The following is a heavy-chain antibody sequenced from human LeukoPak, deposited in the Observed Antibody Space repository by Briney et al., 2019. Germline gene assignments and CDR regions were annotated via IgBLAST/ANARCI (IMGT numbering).Heavy chain of an antibody. CDR2: ISSTSSTM. D-gene: IGHD6-13*01. CDR3: ARDFEAAADDY. Sequence: GGSLTLSCAASGFTFSNYNMNWVRQAPGKGLEWVSYISSTSSTMYYADSVRGRFTISRDNAKNSLYLQMNSLRAEDTAVYYCARDFEAAADDYWGQGILVTVSS. J-gene: IGHJ4*02. CDR1: GFTFSNYN. V-gene: IGHV3-48*04.